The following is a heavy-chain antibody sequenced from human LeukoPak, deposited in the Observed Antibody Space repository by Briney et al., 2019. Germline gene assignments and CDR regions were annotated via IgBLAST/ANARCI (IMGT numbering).Heavy chain of an antibody. CDR1: GFAFRSYG. CDR2: ISGSGGST. D-gene: IGHD5-18*01. J-gene: IGHJ4*02. V-gene: IGHV3-23*01. Sequence: PGGSLRLSCAASGFAFRSYGMTWVRQAPGKGLEWVSAISGSGGSTYYADSVKGRFTISRDNSKNTLYLQMNSLRAEDTAVYYCAKAGYSYYFDYWGQGTLVTVSS. CDR3: AKAGYSYYFDY.